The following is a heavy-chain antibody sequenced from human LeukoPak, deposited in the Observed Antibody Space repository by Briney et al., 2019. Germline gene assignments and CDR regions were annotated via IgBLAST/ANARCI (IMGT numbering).Heavy chain of an antibody. CDR2: INHSGST. D-gene: IGHD2-2*02. V-gene: IGHV4-34*01. CDR3: ARGVPDCSSTSCYRVGDYYYYYMDV. J-gene: IGHJ6*03. Sequence: SETLSLTCAVYGGSFSGYYWSWIRQPPGKGLEWIGEINHSGSTNYNPSLKSRVTISVDTSKNQFSLKLRSVTAADTAVYYCARGVPDCSSTSCYRVGDYYYYYMDVWGKGTTVTVSS. CDR1: GGSFSGYY.